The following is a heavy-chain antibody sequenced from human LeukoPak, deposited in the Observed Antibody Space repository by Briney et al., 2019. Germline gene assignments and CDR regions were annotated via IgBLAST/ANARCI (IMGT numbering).Heavy chain of an antibody. CDR3: ANRGGYYYFDY. D-gene: IGHD3-10*01. V-gene: IGHV3-23*01. J-gene: IGHJ4*02. CDR1: GFTFSSYA. Sequence: GGSLRLSCAASGFTFSSYAMSWVRQAPGKGLEWVSAISGSGGSTYYADSVEGRFTISRDNSKNTLYLQMNSLRAEDTAVYYCANRGGYYYFDYWGQGTLVTVSS. CDR2: ISGSGGST.